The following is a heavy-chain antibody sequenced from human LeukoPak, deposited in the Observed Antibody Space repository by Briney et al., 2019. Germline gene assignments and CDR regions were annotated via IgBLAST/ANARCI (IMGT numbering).Heavy chain of an antibody. V-gene: IGHV4-59*02. D-gene: IGHD3-22*01. CDR1: GGSVSSYY. Sequence: PSETLSLTCTVSGGSVSSYYWSWIRQPPGKGLEWIGYIYYSGSTNYNPSLKSRVTISVDTSKNQFSLKLSSVTAADTAVYYCASSTYYYDSSGYYYAIFDYWGQGTLVTVSS. J-gene: IGHJ4*02. CDR2: IYYSGST. CDR3: ASSTYYYDSSGYYYAIFDY.